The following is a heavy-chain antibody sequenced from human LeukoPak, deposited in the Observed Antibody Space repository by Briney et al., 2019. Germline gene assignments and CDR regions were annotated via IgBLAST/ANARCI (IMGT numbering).Heavy chain of an antibody. V-gene: IGHV3-23*01. CDR3: AKGRVELRYYYYYMDV. D-gene: IGHD1-7*01. Sequence: PGGSLRLSCAASGFTFSSYAMSWVRQAPGKGLEWVSAISGSGGSTYYADSVKGRFTISRDSSKNTLYLQMNSLGAEDTAVYYCAKGRVELRYYYYYMDVWGKGTTVTVSS. CDR1: GFTFSSYA. CDR2: ISGSGGST. J-gene: IGHJ6*03.